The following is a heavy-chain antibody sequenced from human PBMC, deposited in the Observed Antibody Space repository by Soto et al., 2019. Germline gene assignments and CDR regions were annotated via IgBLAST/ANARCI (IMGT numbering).Heavy chain of an antibody. CDR3: ARIPLNYGILTGGYYYYGMDV. Sequence: SGPTLVNPTQTLTLTCTFSGFSLSTSGMCVSWIRQPPGKALEWLALIDWDDDKYYSTSLKTRLTISKDTSKNQVVLTMTNMDPVDTATYYCARIPLNYGILTGGYYYYGMDVWGQGTTVTVSS. J-gene: IGHJ6*02. V-gene: IGHV2-70*01. CDR1: GFSLSTSGMC. CDR2: IDWDDDK. D-gene: IGHD3-9*01.